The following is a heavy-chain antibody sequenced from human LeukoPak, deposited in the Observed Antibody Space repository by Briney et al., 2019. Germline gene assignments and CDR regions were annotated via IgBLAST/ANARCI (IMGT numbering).Heavy chain of an antibody. CDR2: INWNGGST. D-gene: IGHD3-22*01. CDR1: GFTFDDYG. V-gene: IGHV3-20*01. J-gene: IGHJ5*02. Sequence: PGGSLRLSCAASGFTFDDYGMSCVRQAPGKGLEWVSGINWNGGSTGYADSVKGRFTISRDNAKNSLYLQMNSLRAEDTALYHCARRHDSSGYYWFDPWGQGTLVTVSS. CDR3: ARRHDSSGYYWFDP.